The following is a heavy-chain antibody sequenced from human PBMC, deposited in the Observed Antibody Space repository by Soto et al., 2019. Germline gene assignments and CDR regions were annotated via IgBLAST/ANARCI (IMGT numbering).Heavy chain of an antibody. CDR1: GXSFISYW. J-gene: IGHJ3*01. D-gene: IGHD2-15*01. CDR2: FYPGDSTS. Sequence: LKISSKTSGXSFISYWVAWVRQLPGKGLEWMGTFYPGDSTSTYSPSFQGQVTISVDTSITTAYLQLNSLKASDTAMYYCARIIGYCRNDDCSWTFDVWGQGTMVTVSS. CDR3: ARIIGYCRNDDCSWTFDV. V-gene: IGHV5-51*01.